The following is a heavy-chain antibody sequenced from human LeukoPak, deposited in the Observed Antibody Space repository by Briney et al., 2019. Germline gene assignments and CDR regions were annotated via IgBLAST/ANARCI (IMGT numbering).Heavy chain of an antibody. D-gene: IGHD7-27*01. CDR3: AKAGDPPYWYSDL. CDR2: ISWNSGSI. J-gene: IGHJ2*01. V-gene: IGHV3-9*01. Sequence: GGSLRLSCAASGFTFDDYAMHWVRQAPGKGLEWVSGISWNSGSIGYADSVKGRFTISRDNAKNSLYLQMNSLRAEDTALYYCAKAGDPPYWYSDLWGRGTLVTVSS. CDR1: GFTFDDYA.